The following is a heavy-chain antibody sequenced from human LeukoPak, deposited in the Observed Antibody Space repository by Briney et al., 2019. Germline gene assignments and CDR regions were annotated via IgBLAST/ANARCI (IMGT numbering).Heavy chain of an antibody. CDR1: GFTVSSNY. V-gene: IGHV3-66*01. Sequence: GGSLRLSCAASGFTVSSNYMSWVRQAPGKGLEWVSVIYSGGSTYYADSVKGRFTISRDNSKNTLYLQMNSLRAEDTAVYYCARGPSVVHYYYYMDVWGKGTTVTVSS. CDR2: IYSGGST. J-gene: IGHJ6*03. CDR3: ARGPSVVHYYYYMDV. D-gene: IGHD3-22*01.